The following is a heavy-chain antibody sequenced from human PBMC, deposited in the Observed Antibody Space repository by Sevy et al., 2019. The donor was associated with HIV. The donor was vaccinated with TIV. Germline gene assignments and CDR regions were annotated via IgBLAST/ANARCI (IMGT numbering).Heavy chain of an antibody. D-gene: IGHD6-13*01. Sequence: SQTLSLTCTVPGGSIHNSYWSWIRQSPGKGLEWIGYIHSSGSTNGNPSLKGRVTISVDTSKNQFSLKLKSVTAADSGIYYCAREYSSSETLHVWGQGTTVTVSS. CDR2: IHSSGST. CDR3: AREYSSSETLHV. CDR1: GGSIHNSY. V-gene: IGHV4-59*01. J-gene: IGHJ6*02.